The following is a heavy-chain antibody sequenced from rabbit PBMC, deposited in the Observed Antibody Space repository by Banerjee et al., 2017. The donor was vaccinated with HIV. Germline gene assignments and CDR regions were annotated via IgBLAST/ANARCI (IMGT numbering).Heavy chain of an antibody. J-gene: IGHJ4*01. CDR1: GFSFSSAYD. D-gene: IGHD7-1*01. V-gene: IGHV1S45*01. CDR3: ARGGVGYPTYGAYNL. Sequence: QEQLVESGGGLVQPEGSLTLTCTASGFSFSSAYDMCWVRQAPGKGLEWIACIATGSGNTWYASWVNGRFTISKTSSTTVTLQMTSLTAADTATYFCARGGVGYPTYGAYNLWGQGTLVTVS. CDR2: IATGSGNT.